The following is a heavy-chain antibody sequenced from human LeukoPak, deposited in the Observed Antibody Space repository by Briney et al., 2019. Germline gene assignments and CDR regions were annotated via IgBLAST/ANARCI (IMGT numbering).Heavy chain of an antibody. J-gene: IGHJ4*02. CDR1: GYGFTSYW. D-gene: IGHD2-21*02. CDR2: IYPGDSDT. V-gene: IGHV5-51*01. CDR3: ARRGRCGGDCYSFDY. Sequence: GESLKISCKGSGYGFTSYWIAWVRQMPGKGLEWMGIIYPGDSDTRYSPSFQGQVTISVDKSITTAYLQWGSLKASDTAMYYCARRGRCGGDCYSFDYWGQGTLVTVSS.